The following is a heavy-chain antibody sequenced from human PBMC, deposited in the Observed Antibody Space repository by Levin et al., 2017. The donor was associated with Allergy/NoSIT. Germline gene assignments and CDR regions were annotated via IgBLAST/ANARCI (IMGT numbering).Heavy chain of an antibody. CDR2: IYYTGTT. Sequence: SQTLSLTCTVSGGSISSSSHHWGWVRQPPGKGLEWIGSIYYTGTTYYRPSLRGRVAISVDTAKNQFSLKLTSVTAADTAMYYCAGEYSSSSAYWGQGTLVTVSS. CDR3: AGEYSSSSAY. V-gene: IGHV4-39*07. CDR1: GGSISSSSHH. D-gene: IGHD6-6*01. J-gene: IGHJ4*02.